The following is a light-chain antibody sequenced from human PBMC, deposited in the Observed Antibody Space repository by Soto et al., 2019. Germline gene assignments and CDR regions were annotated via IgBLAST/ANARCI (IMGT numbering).Light chain of an antibody. Sequence: EIVLTQSPGTLSLSPGERATLSCRASQSVTKNYLAWYQQKSGQAPRLLIYDASRRATGIPDRFSGSGSGTDFTLTISRLEPEDFAVYYCQQCARAPLTFGQGTKVEIK. V-gene: IGKV3-20*01. CDR2: DAS. CDR1: QSVTKNY. CDR3: QQCARAPLT. J-gene: IGKJ1*01.